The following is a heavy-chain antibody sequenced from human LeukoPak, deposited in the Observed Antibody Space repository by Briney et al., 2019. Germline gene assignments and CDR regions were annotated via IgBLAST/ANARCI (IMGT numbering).Heavy chain of an antibody. CDR2: ISSSSSYI. Sequence: PGGYLSLSCAASGFTFSSYSMNWVRQAPGKGLEWVSSISSSSSYIYYADSVKGRFTISRDNAKNSLYLQMNSLRAEDTAVYYWAAGYSSGWYYFDYWGQGTLVTVSS. CDR1: GFTFSSYS. J-gene: IGHJ4*02. V-gene: IGHV3-21*01. CDR3: AAGYSSGWYYFDY. D-gene: IGHD6-19*01.